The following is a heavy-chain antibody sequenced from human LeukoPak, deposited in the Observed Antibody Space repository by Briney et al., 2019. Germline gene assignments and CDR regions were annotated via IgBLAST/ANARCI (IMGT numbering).Heavy chain of an antibody. V-gene: IGHV3-11*05. D-gene: IGHD6-19*01. CDR1: GFTFSDYY. Sequence: PGGSLRLSCAASGFTFSDYYMSWIRQAPGKGLEWVSHISTTSAYTNYADSVKGRFTISRDNAKSSLYLQMNSLRAEDTAVYYCARDRGGGWLHDAFDIWGQGTLVTVSS. CDR3: ARDRGGGWLHDAFDI. CDR2: ISTTSAYT. J-gene: IGHJ3*02.